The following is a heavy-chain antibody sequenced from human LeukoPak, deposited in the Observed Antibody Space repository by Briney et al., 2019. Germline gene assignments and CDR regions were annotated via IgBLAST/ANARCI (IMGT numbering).Heavy chain of an antibody. J-gene: IGHJ2*01. CDR2: IYYSGST. CDR3: ASSAYYDILTGYPYWYFDL. CDR1: GVSISSYY. Sequence: KSSETLSLTCTVSGVSISSYYWSWIRQPPGKGLEGIGYIYYSGSTNYNPSLKSRVTISVDTSKNQFSLKLSSVTAADTAVYYCASSAYYDILTGYPYWYFDLWGRGTLVTVSS. V-gene: IGHV4-59*08. D-gene: IGHD3-9*01.